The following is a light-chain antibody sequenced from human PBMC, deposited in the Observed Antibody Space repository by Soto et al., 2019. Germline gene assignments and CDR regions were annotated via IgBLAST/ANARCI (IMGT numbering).Light chain of an antibody. CDR3: MQALQTPYT. CDR2: LGS. J-gene: IGKJ2*01. CDR1: QSLLHSNGYNY. Sequence: IVMTQYPLSLPVTPGEPASISCRSSQSLLHSNGYNYLDWYLQKPGQSPQLLIYLGSNRASGVPDRLSGSGSGTDFTLKISRVEAEDVGVYYCMQALQTPYTFGQGTKLEIK. V-gene: IGKV2-28*01.